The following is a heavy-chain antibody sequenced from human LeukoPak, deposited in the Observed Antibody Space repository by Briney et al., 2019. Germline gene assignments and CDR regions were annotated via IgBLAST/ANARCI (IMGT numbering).Heavy chain of an antibody. V-gene: IGHV4-34*01. J-gene: IGHJ3*02. CDR3: ATFRSSSGWYHSFWAFDI. D-gene: IGHD6-19*01. CDR2: INHSGST. Sequence: SETLSLTCAVYGGSFSGYYWSWIRQPPGKGLEWIGEINHSGSTNYSPSLESRVTISVDTSKNQFSLKLSSVTAADTAVYYCATFRSSSGWYHSFWAFDIWGQGTMVTVSS. CDR1: GGSFSGYY.